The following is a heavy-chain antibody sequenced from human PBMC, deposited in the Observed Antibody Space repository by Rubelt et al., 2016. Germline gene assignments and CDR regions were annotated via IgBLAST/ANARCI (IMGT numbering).Heavy chain of an antibody. CDR1: GYTFTSYG. J-gene: IGHJ6*02. CDR2: ISAYQGNT. CDR3: ARGGMTDYYGMDV. V-gene: IGHV1-18*01. Sequence: QVQLVQSGAEVKKPGASVKVSCKASGYTFTSYGISWVRQAPGQGLEWMGWISAYQGNTKFAQNLQGRVTMTTDTSTSVVYMDLRSLRSDDTAVYYCARGGMTDYYGMDVWGQGTTVTVSS.